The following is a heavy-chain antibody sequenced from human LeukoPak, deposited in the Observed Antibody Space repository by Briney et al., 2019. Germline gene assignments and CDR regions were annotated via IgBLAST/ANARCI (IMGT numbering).Heavy chain of an antibody. CDR1: GFTFRRYV. D-gene: IGHD4/OR15-4a*01. J-gene: IGHJ4*02. CDR2: VSYDGRGE. V-gene: IGHV3-30*03. CDR3: ARDLAYGGKAGIFDC. Sequence: GGSLRLSCAASGFTFRRYVLYWVRQAPGKGLEWVAVVSYDGRGEEYADSVKGRFIISRDDSRDTLYLQMNILRPEDTGLYYCARDLAYGGKAGIFDCWGQGVPVTVSA.